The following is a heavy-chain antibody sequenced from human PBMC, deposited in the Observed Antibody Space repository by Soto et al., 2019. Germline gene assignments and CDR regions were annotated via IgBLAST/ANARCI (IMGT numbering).Heavy chain of an antibody. V-gene: IGHV4-34*01. D-gene: IGHD1-26*01. CDR2: INHSGST. J-gene: IGHJ4*02. CDR3: ARGELGLALVSYFDY. CDR1: GGSFSGYY. Sequence: SETLSLTCAVYGGSFSGYYWSWIRQPPGKGLEWIGEINHSGSTNYNPSLKSRVTISVYTSKNQFSLKLSSVTAADTAVYYCARGELGLALVSYFDYWGQGTLVTVSA.